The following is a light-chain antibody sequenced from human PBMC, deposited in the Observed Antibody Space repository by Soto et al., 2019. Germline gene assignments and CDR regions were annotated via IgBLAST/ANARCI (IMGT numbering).Light chain of an antibody. CDR3: QQYNSYLYT. Sequence: DIQMTQSPSTLSASVGDRVTITCRASQSISSWLAWYQQKPWKAPKLLIYKASSLESGVPSRFSGTGSGTEFTLNISSLQPDDFATYYCQQYNSYLYTFGQGTRLEIK. CDR1: QSISSW. J-gene: IGKJ5*01. CDR2: KAS. V-gene: IGKV1-5*03.